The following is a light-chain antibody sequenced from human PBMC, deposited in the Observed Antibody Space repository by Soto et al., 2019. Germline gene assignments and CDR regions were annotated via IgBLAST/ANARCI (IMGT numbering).Light chain of an antibody. CDR3: QQSYTTPVA. J-gene: IGKJ1*01. CDR2: AAS. Sequence: DIQMTQSPSSLSASVGDGVTITCRASQSISSYLNWYQQKPGKAPNLLIYAASSLQTGVPSRFSGSGSGTDFTLTISSLQPEDFATYYCQQSYTTPVAFGQGTKVEIK. CDR1: QSISSY. V-gene: IGKV1-39*01.